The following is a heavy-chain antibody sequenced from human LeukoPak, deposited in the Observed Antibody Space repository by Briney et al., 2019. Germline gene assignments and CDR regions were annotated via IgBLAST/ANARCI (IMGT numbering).Heavy chain of an antibody. J-gene: IGHJ3*02. Sequence: GGSLRLSCTAFGFTLSSCAMSWVRQAPGKGLECVSTISGGGVTTRYADSVRGRFTISRDSSKNTLYLQMNNLRAEDTAIYYCTKGPWDLPHAFDIWGLGTMVTVSS. CDR2: ISGGGVTT. CDR3: TKGPWDLPHAFDI. CDR1: GFTLSSCA. D-gene: IGHD1-26*01. V-gene: IGHV3-23*01.